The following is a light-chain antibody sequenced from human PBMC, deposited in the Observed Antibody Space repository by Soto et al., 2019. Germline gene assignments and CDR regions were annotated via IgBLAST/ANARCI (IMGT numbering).Light chain of an antibody. Sequence: EIVLTQSPGTLCLSPGERATLSCRASQSVRSSYLAWYQQKPGQAPRLLIYGASSRATGIPDRFSGSGSGTDFTLIISRLESEDFAVYYCQQYGSSPVTFGQGTKLEIK. CDR2: GAS. CDR1: QSVRSSY. J-gene: IGKJ2*01. CDR3: QQYGSSPVT. V-gene: IGKV3-20*01.